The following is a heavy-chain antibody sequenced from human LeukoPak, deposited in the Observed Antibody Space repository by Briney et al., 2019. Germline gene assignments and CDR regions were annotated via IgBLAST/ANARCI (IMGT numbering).Heavy chain of an antibody. D-gene: IGHD4-17*01. CDR2: FDPENSET. Sequence: ASVKDSCKVSGYTLTDLSIHWVRQAPGKGLEWMGGFDPENSETIYAQRFQGRVTMTEDTSSDTAYMFLTSLRSEDTALYYCATLNYGDLRGGGFEVWGQGTMVSVSS. CDR3: ATLNYGDLRGGGFEV. J-gene: IGHJ3*01. CDR1: GYTLTDLS. V-gene: IGHV1-24*01.